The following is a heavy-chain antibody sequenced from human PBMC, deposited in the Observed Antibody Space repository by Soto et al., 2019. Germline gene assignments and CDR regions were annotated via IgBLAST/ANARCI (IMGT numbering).Heavy chain of an antibody. Sequence: QVQLQESGPGLVKPSQTLSLTCTVSGGSISSGGYYWSWIRQHPGTGLEWIGYIYYSGSTYYNPSLKSRVTISADTSKSQFSLKLSSVTAAAMAVYYCAREGGYGGSSWPYSFDYWGEGTLVTVSS. V-gene: IGHV4-31*03. CDR2: IYYSGST. CDR1: GGSISSGGYY. J-gene: IGHJ4*02. CDR3: AREGGYGGSSWPYSFDY. D-gene: IGHD6-13*01.